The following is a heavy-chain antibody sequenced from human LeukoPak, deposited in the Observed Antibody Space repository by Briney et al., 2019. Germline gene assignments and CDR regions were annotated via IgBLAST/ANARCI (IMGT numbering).Heavy chain of an antibody. J-gene: IGHJ3*02. CDR2: IHSDGSST. V-gene: IGHV3-74*01. CDR3: ARGNAHGFDI. D-gene: IGHD1-1*01. Sequence: GGSLRLSCAASGFTFSNYWMHWVRQAPGKGLVWVSRIHSDGSSTTSADSVKGRFTISRDNAENTLYLQMNSLRAEDTAVYFCARGNAHGFDIWGQGTMVTVSS. CDR1: GFTFSNYW.